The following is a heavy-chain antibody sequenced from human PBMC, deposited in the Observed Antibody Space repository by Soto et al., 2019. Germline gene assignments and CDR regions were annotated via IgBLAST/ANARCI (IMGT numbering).Heavy chain of an antibody. D-gene: IGHD3-22*01. CDR3: ARDQPGLYYSDSSAYYYSDGMDV. Sequence: PGGSLRLSCAASGFTVSSNYMSWVRQAPGKGLEWVSVIYSGGSTYYADSVKSRFTISRDNSKNTLYLQMNSLRAEDTAVYYCARDQPGLYYSDSSAYYYSDGMDVWGQGTTVTVS. CDR2: IYSGGST. V-gene: IGHV3-66*01. J-gene: IGHJ6*02. CDR1: GFTVSSNY.